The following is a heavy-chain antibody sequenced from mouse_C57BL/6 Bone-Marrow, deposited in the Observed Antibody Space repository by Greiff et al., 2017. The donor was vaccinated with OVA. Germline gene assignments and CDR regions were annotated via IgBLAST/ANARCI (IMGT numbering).Heavy chain of an antibody. D-gene: IGHD2-1*01. Sequence: QVQLQQSGAELVRPGASVTLSCKASGYTFTDYEMHWVKQTPVHGLEWIGAIDPETGGTAYNQKFKGKAILTADKSSSTAYMELRSLTSEDSAVYYCTRCGNYFYWYFDVWGTGTTVTVSS. CDR2: IDPETGGT. J-gene: IGHJ1*03. CDR3: TRCGNYFYWYFDV. CDR1: GYTFTDYE. V-gene: IGHV1-15*01.